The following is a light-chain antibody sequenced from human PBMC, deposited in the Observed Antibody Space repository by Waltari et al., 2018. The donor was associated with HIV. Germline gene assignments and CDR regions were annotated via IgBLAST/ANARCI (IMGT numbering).Light chain of an antibody. Sequence: EIVMTQSPATLSVSPGERVALACRASQRVDSTLAWYQQKPGQVPRLLIYGASTRATGVPARFSGSGSETEFTLTISSLQSEDFAVYYCQQYNKWPLTFGGGTKVEIK. J-gene: IGKJ4*01. CDR2: GAS. CDR3: QQYNKWPLT. V-gene: IGKV3-15*01. CDR1: QRVDST.